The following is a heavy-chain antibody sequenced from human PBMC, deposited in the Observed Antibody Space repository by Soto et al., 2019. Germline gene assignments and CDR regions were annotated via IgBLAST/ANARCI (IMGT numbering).Heavy chain of an antibody. CDR2: ISYDGSNK. CDR3: AKEGRSYDDFWSGSVGSFDI. J-gene: IGHJ3*02. CDR1: GFTFSNHA. D-gene: IGHD3-3*01. Sequence: QGQLVESGGDAVQPGRSLRLSCVGSGFTFSNHAMHWVGLAPGQGLEWVAYISYDGSNKAYGDSVQGRFTISRDNSKNTVILQMNSLRVEGTGVFHCAKEGRSYDDFWSGSVGSFDIWGRGTTVTVSS. V-gene: IGHV3-30*18.